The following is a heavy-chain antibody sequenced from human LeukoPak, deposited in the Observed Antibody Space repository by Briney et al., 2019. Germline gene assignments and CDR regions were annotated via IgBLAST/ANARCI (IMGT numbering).Heavy chain of an antibody. J-gene: IGHJ4*02. CDR3: ARGSSSFVLFAFDY. Sequence: ASVEVSCKASGYTFTSYDINWVRRATGQGLEWMGWMNPNSGNTGYAQKFQGRVTMTRNTSISTAYMELSSLGSEDTAVYYCARGSSSFVLFAFDYWGQGTLVTVSS. D-gene: IGHD2-21*01. CDR1: GYTFTSYD. V-gene: IGHV1-8*01. CDR2: MNPNSGNT.